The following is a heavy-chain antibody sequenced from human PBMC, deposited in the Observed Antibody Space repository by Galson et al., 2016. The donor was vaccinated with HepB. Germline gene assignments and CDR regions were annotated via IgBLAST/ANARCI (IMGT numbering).Heavy chain of an antibody. J-gene: IGHJ5*02. V-gene: IGHV3-73*01. CDR3: TRRVMTLGRGLILSWFDP. Sequence: SLRLSCAASGFTFSASAMHWVRQASGKGLEWLGRIRTAPNNYATVYAASVKGRFTISRDDSKNTAYLEMNSLKTEDTAVYYCTRRVMTLGRGLILSWFDPWGQGTPVTVSS. D-gene: IGHD3-10*01. CDR1: GFTFSASA. CDR2: IRTAPNNYAT.